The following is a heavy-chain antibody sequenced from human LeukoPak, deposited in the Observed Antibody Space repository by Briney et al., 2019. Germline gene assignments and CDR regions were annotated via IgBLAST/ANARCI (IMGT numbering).Heavy chain of an antibody. CDR2: IKQDGSEK. CDR3: ARDQGTRIVVVPAYDYYYGMDV. D-gene: IGHD2-2*01. Sequence: GGSLRLSCAASGFTFSSYWMSWVRQAPGKGREWVANIKQDGSEKYYVDSVKSRFTISRDNAKNSLYLQMDSLRAEDTAVYYCARDQGTRIVVVPAYDYYYGMDVWGKGTTVSVSS. J-gene: IGHJ6*04. CDR1: GFTFSSYW. V-gene: IGHV3-7*03.